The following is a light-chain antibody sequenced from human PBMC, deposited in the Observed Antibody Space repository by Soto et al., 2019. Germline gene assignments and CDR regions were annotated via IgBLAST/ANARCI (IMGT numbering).Light chain of an antibody. V-gene: IGLV1-47*01. Sequence: QSVLPQPPSASGTPGQRVTISCSGSSSNIGSNYVYWYQQLPGTAPKLLIYRNNPRPSGVPDRFSGSKSGTSASLAISGLRSEDEADYYCAAWDDSLSGLVVFGGGTKLTVL. CDR2: RNN. CDR1: SSNIGSNY. J-gene: IGLJ2*01. CDR3: AAWDDSLSGLVV.